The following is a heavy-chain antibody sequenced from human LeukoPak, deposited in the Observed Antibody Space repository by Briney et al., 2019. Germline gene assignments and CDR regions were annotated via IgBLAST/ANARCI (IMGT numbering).Heavy chain of an antibody. CDR1: GYTFTSYY. V-gene: IGHV1-69*13. CDR3: ARDNLRIVVVSPYYYYGMDV. CDR2: IIPIFGTA. Sequence: GASVKVSCKASGYTFTSYYMHWVRQAPGQGLEWMGGIIPIFGTANYAQKFQGRVTITADESTSTAYMELSSLRSEDTAVYYCARDNLRIVVVSPYYYYGMDVWGQGTTVTVSS. J-gene: IGHJ6*02. D-gene: IGHD3-22*01.